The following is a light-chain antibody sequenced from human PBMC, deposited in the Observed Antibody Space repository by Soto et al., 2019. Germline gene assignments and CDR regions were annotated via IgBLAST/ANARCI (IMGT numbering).Light chain of an antibody. CDR3: QRYTTSSWT. CDR2: EAS. CDR1: QNIRNG. J-gene: IGKJ1*01. Sequence: DIQMTQSPSTLSASVGDRVTITCRASQNIRNGMAWFQQRPGKAPRLLIYEASTLEIGVPTRFSGSGFGTEFTLTISSLQPDDIATYCCQRYTTSSWTFGQGTKVEIK. V-gene: IGKV1-5*03.